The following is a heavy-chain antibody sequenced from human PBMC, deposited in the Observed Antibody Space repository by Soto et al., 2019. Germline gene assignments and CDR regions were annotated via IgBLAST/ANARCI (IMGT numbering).Heavy chain of an antibody. D-gene: IGHD2-2*01. CDR2: IYYSGST. CDR3: ARGLSVVVPAAMSY. Sequence: QVQLQESGPGLVKPSQTLSLTCTVSGGSISSGGSYWSWIRQHPGKGLEWIGYIYYSGSTYYNPSLKRRVTISVDTSKSQFSLKLSSVTAADTAVYYCARGLSVVVPAAMSYWGQGTLVTVSS. V-gene: IGHV4-31*03. CDR1: GGSISSGGSY. J-gene: IGHJ4*02.